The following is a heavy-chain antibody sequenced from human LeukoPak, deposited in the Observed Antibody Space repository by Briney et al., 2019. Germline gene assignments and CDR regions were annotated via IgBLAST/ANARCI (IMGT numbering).Heavy chain of an antibody. Sequence: GGSLRLSCTASGFTFSSFWMAWVRQAPGKGLEWVGNIKQDGSIQYYGDSVKGRFTISRDNAKNSLYLQMNNLRAEDTALYYCATSYDSSGCDWGQGTPVTVSS. J-gene: IGHJ4*02. CDR3: ATSYDSSGCD. CDR2: IKQDGSIQ. V-gene: IGHV3-7*01. CDR1: GFTFSSFW. D-gene: IGHD3-22*01.